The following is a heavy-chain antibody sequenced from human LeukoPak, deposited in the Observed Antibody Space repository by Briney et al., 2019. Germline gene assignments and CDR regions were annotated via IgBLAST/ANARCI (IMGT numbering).Heavy chain of an antibody. CDR2: INGDGRRA. CDR3: ARGVEEVPAAMGVYYYYYMDV. CDR1: GFTFSSYW. D-gene: IGHD2-2*01. Sequence: GGSLRLSCAASGFTFSSYWMHWVRQAPGKGLVWVSRINGDGRRANYAESVKGRFTISRDNAKNTLYLQMNSLRAADTAVYYCARGVEEVPAAMGVYYYYYMDVWGKGTSVTVSS. J-gene: IGHJ6*03. V-gene: IGHV3-74*01.